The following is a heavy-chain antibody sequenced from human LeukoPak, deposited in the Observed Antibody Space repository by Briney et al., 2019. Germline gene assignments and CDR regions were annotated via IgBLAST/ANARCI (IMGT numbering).Heavy chain of an antibody. CDR1: GYTFTDYD. V-gene: IGHV1-8*01. D-gene: IGHD5-18*01. CDR2: MNPNSGNT. Sequence: VASVKVSCKASGYTFTDYDINWVRQATGQGLEWMGWMNPNSGNTGYAQKFQGRVTMTRNTSISTAYMELSSLRSEDTAVYYCARGSTWIQPWLGPDYWGQGTLVTVSS. CDR3: ARGSTWIQPWLGPDY. J-gene: IGHJ4*02.